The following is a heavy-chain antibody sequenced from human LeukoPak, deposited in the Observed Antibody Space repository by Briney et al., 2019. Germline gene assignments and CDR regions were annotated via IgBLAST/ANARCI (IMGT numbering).Heavy chain of an antibody. V-gene: IGHV1-18*01. Sequence: ASVKVSCQTAGYTFSNYGIMWVRQAPGQGLEWMGWISAYTGKTKYVEKYEGRVTFNTDSSTNTAYMEMRRLTIDDTAVYYCARDEGEWESRNYWGQGTQVIVSS. CDR3: ARDEGEWESRNY. D-gene: IGHD1-26*01. J-gene: IGHJ4*02. CDR1: GYTFSNYG. CDR2: ISAYTGKT.